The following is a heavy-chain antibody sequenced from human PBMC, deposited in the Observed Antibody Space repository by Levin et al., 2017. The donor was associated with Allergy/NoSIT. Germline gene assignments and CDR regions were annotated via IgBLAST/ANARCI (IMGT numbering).Heavy chain of an antibody. Sequence: ETLSLTCAASGFNIRTFYMSWVRQAPGKGLEWVSVTYKDETTYYTDSVKGRFSISRDNFNNTVHLQMNSLRAEDTAVYYCVREMPLDGYFDYWGQGTLVTVSS. CDR1: GFNIRTFY. J-gene: IGHJ4*02. CDR3: VREMPLDGYFDY. CDR2: TYKDETT. V-gene: IGHV3-53*01. D-gene: IGHD1-1*01.